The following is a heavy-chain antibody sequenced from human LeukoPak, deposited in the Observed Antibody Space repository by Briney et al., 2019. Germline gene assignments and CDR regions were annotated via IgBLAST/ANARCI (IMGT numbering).Heavy chain of an antibody. D-gene: IGHD4-23*01. V-gene: IGHV3-23*01. CDR3: AKVQYYYGGNSGIDY. Sequence: GGSLRLSCVASGFTFSRYGMTWVRQAPGKGLQWVSAISGSGGSTYYADSVKGRFTISRDNSKNTLYLQMNSLRAEDTAVYYCAKVQYYYGGNSGIDYWGQGTLVTVSS. J-gene: IGHJ4*02. CDR2: ISGSGGST. CDR1: GFTFSRYG.